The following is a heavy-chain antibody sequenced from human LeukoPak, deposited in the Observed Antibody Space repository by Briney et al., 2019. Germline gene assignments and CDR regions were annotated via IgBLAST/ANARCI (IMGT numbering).Heavy chain of an antibody. CDR2: INPNSGDT. V-gene: IGHV1-2*06. CDR3: ARSAENCNNGVCFTDYYMDV. Sequence: ASVKVSCKVSGSTFSELSMRWVRQAPGKGLEWLGRINPNSGDTNYAQNFQGRVTMTRDTSITTAYMELSSLTSDDTAVYFCARSAENCNNGVCFTDYYMDVWGKGTTVTVSS. D-gene: IGHD2-8*01. J-gene: IGHJ6*03. CDR1: GSTFSELS.